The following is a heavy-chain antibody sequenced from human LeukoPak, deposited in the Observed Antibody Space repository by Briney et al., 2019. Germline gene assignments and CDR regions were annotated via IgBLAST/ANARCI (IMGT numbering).Heavy chain of an antibody. CDR2: INSDGSST. Sequence: AGGSLRLSCAASGLSFSHYWMHWVRQAPGKELVWVSRINSDGSSTIYVDSVRGRFTISRDNAKNTVVLQMNSLSAEDTAVYYCATGGAQYYDYWGQGTVVTVSS. D-gene: IGHD3-16*01. V-gene: IGHV3-74*01. CDR1: GLSFSHYW. CDR3: ATGGAQYYDY. J-gene: IGHJ4*02.